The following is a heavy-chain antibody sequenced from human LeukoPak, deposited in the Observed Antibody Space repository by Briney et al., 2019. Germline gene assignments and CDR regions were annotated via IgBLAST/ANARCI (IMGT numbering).Heavy chain of an antibody. CDR2: IRSKAFGGTT. V-gene: IGHV3-49*04. Sequence: PGGSLRLSCTTSGFTFGDYAMSWVRQAPGKGLEWVGFIRSKAFGGTTEYAASVKGRFTVSRDDSKSIAYLQMSSLKTEDTAVYYCARIILWNYFDYWGQGTLVTVSS. CDR1: GFTFGDYA. D-gene: IGHD2-21*01. J-gene: IGHJ4*02. CDR3: ARIILWNYFDY.